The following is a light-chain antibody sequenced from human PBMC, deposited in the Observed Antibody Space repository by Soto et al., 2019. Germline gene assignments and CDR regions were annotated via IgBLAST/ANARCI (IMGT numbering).Light chain of an antibody. V-gene: IGLV1-40*01. J-gene: IGLJ3*02. CDR3: QSYDSSLSGWV. Sequence: QSVLTQPPSVSGAPGQRVTISCTGSSSNIGAVYDVHWYQQLPGTAPKLHIYGNSNRPSGVPDRFSGSKSGTSASLPITGLRAEAEADYYCQSYDSSLSGWVFGGGTKVTVL. CDR1: SSNIGAVYD. CDR2: GNS.